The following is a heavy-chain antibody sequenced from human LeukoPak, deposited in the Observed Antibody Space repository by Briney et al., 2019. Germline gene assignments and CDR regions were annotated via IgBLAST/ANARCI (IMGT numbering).Heavy chain of an antibody. Sequence: TGGSLRLSCAASGFTFSSYGMHWVRQAPGKGLEWVAVISYDGSNKYYADSVKGRFTISRDNSKNTLYLQMNSLRAEDTAVYYCAKEGVVPAAMIFFDYWGQGALVTVSS. D-gene: IGHD2-2*01. V-gene: IGHV3-30*18. CDR2: ISYDGSNK. CDR1: GFTFSSYG. J-gene: IGHJ4*02. CDR3: AKEGVVPAAMIFFDY.